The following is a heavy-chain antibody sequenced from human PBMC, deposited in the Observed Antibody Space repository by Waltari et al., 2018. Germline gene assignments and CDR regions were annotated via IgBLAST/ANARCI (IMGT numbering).Heavy chain of an antibody. J-gene: IGHJ5*02. CDR3: ATSPLRFLEWVNWFDP. CDR1: GYTFTDYY. CDR2: VDPEDGET. V-gene: IGHV1-69-2*01. Sequence: EVQLVQSGAEVKKPGATVKISCKASGYTFTDYYMHWVQQAPGKGLEWMGRVDPEDGETIYAEKFQGRVTITADTSTDTAYMELTSLRSEDTAVYYCATSPLRFLEWVNWFDPWGQGTLVTVPS. D-gene: IGHD3-3*01.